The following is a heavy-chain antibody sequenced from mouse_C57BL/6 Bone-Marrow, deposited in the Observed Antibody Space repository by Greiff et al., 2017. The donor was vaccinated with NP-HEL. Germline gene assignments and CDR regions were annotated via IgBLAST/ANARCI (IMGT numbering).Heavy chain of an antibody. CDR3: ARADGYPDAMDY. CDR1: GYAFSSSW. Sequence: VQLQQSGPELVKPGASVKISCKASGYAFSSSWMNWVKQRPGKGLEWIGRIYPGDGDTNYNGKFKGKATLTADKSSSTADMQLSSLTSEDSAVYCCARADGYPDAMDYWGQGTSVTVSS. V-gene: IGHV1-82*01. D-gene: IGHD2-3*01. J-gene: IGHJ4*01. CDR2: IYPGDGDT.